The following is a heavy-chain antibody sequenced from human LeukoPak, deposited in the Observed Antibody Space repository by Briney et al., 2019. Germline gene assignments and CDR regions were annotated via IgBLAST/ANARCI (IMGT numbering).Heavy chain of an antibody. CDR1: GGSISSDY. J-gene: IGHJ4*02. CDR3: ARDRRDGYNSFYYFDY. V-gene: IGHV4-59*12. Sequence: PSETLSLTCSVSGGSISSDYWSWIRQPPGKGLEWIGDIYYSGSTNYNPSLKSRVTISEDTSKNQFSLNLTSVTAADTAVYYCARDRRDGYNSFYYFDYWGQGTLVTVSS. D-gene: IGHD5-24*01. CDR2: IYYSGST.